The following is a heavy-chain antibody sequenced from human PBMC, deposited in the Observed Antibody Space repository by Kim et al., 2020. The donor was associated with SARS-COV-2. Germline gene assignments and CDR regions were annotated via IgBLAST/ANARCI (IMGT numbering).Heavy chain of an antibody. V-gene: IGHV1-3*01. D-gene: IGHD4-4*01. CDR2: VNAANDQT. Sequence: ASVKVSCKASGYTFKTYPIHWLRQAPGQTLEWMGWVNAANDQTKYSQKFQGRVTISRDTSANTDYMELRSLKTKDTAFYYCVRDMNPTVYDYWGQGTLVTVSS. CDR3: VRDMNPTVYDY. CDR1: GYTFKTYP. J-gene: IGHJ4*02.